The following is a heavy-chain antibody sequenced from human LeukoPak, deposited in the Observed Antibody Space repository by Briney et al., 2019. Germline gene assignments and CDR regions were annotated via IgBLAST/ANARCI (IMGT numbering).Heavy chain of an antibody. V-gene: IGHV3-7*03. J-gene: IGHJ5*02. CDR1: GFTFSSYW. CDR2: IKQDGSEK. Sequence: PGGSLRLSCAASGFTFSSYWMSWVRQAPGKGLEWVANIKQDGSEKYYVDSVKGRFTISRDNAKNSLYLQMNSLRAEDTAVYYCAKDPPVWNWNDGAWGQGTLVTVSS. CDR3: AKDPPVWNWNDGA. D-gene: IGHD1-1*01.